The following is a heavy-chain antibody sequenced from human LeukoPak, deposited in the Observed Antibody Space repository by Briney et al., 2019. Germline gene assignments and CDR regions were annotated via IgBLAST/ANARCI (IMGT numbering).Heavy chain of an antibody. CDR2: ISSSGSTI. Sequence: GGSLRLSCAASGFTFSSYEMNWVRQAPGKGLEWVSYISSSGSTIYYADSVKGRFTISRDNAKNSLYLQMNSLRAEDTAVYYWARGGAAPLPPIFYYYGRDVWGKGTTATVSS. J-gene: IGHJ6*04. CDR3: ARGGAAPLPPIFYYYGRDV. V-gene: IGHV3-48*03. D-gene: IGHD6-6*01. CDR1: GFTFSSYE.